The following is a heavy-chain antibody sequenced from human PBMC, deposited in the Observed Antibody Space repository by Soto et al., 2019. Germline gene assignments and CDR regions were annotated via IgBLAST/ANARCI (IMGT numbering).Heavy chain of an antibody. CDR3: ARDFPLGRGGVVSSSNYYYYGIDV. J-gene: IGHJ6*02. D-gene: IGHD6-6*01. CDR2: IYYSGST. V-gene: IGHV4-31*03. Sequence: SETLSLTCTVSGGSISSGGYYWSWIRQHPGKGLEWIGYIYYSGSTYYNPSLKSRVTISVDTSKNQFSLKLSSVTAADTAVYYCARDFPLGRGGVVSSSNYYYYGIDVCGQGTTVTVSS. CDR1: GGSISSGGYY.